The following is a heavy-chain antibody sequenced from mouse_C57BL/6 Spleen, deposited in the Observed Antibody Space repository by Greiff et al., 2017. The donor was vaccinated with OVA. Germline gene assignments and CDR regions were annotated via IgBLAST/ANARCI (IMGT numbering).Heavy chain of an antibody. CDR1: GYTFTDYE. J-gene: IGHJ1*03. Sequence: VQLQQSGAELVRPGASVTLSCKASGYTFTDYEMHWVKQTPVHGLEWIGAIDPETGGTAYNQKFKGKAILTADKSSSTAYMELRSLTSEDSAVYYCTRRGTFITIFDVWGTGTTVTVSS. D-gene: IGHD1-1*01. CDR2: IDPETGGT. CDR3: TRRGTFITIFDV. V-gene: IGHV1-15*01.